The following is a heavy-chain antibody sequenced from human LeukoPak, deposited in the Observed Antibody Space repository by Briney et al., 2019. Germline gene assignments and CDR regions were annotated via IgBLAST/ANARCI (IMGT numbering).Heavy chain of an antibody. CDR3: AKKRSSGGATQFDN. V-gene: IGHV3-23*01. CDR2: TSGSGDDT. D-gene: IGHD2-15*01. CDR1: GFTFRSYG. J-gene: IGHJ4*02. Sequence: PGGSLRLSCVASGFTFRSYGMSWVRQAPGKGLEWVPSTSGSGDDTYYADSVKGRFTLSRDNSKNTLYLQMNSRRADDTAVYYCAKKRSSGGATQFDNWGQGALGTVSS.